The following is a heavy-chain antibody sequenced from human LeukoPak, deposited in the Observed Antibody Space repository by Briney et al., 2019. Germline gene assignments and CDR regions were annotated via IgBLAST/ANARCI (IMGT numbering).Heavy chain of an antibody. CDR2: INHSGST. D-gene: IGHD5-18*01. J-gene: IGHJ4*02. CDR3: ATDPRGYSYGYYFDY. CDR1: GGSFSGYC. V-gene: IGHV4-34*01. Sequence: SETLSLTCAVYGGSFSGYCWSWIRQPPGKGLEWIGEINHSGSTNYNPSLKSRVTISVDTSKNQFSLKLSSVTAADTAVYYCATDPRGYSYGYYFDYWGQGTLVTVSS.